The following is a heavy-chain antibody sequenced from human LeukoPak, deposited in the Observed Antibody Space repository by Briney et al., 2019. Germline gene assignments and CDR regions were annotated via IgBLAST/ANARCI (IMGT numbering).Heavy chain of an antibody. V-gene: IGHV1-46*01. D-gene: IGHD6-19*01. CDR2: INPSGGST. CDR3: AREIGSGWYRMQSYYFDY. CDR1: GYTFTSYY. J-gene: IGHJ4*02. Sequence: ASVKVSCKASGYTFTSYYMHWVGQAPGQGLEWMGIINPSGGSTSYAQKFQGRVTMTRDTSTSTVYMELSSLRSEDTAVYYCAREIGSGWYRMQSYYFDYWGQGTLVTVSS.